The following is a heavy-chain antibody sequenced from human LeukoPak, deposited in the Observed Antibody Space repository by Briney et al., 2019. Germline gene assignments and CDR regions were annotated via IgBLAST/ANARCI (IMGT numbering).Heavy chain of an antibody. Sequence: GGSLRLSCAASGFTFSSYAMSWVRQAPGEGLEWVSGISGSGGNTYYADSVKGRFTSSRDNSNDTLYLQMNSLRADDTAVYYCARLRNTMTTPRFDYWGQGTLVTVSS. CDR1: GFTFSSYA. J-gene: IGHJ4*02. D-gene: IGHD4-17*01. CDR2: ISGSGGNT. V-gene: IGHV3-23*01. CDR3: ARLRNTMTTPRFDY.